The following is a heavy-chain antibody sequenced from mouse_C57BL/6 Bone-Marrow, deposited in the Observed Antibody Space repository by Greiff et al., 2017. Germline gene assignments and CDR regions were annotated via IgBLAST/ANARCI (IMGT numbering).Heavy chain of an antibody. Sequence: VKLMESGAELARPGASVKLSCKASGYTFTSYGISWVKQRTGQGLEWIGEIYPRSGNTYSNEKFKGKATLTADKSSSTAYMALRSLTSEYSAVYFFVRRGLYYGSSYFWFAYWGQGTLVTVSA. J-gene: IGHJ3*01. CDR1: GYTFTSYG. V-gene: IGHV1-81*01. CDR2: IYPRSGNT. D-gene: IGHD1-1*01. CDR3: VRRGLYYGSSYFWFAY.